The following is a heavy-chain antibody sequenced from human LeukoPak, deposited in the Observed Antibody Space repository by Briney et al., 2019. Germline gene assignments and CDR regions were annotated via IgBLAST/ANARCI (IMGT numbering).Heavy chain of an antibody. J-gene: IGHJ6*02. CDR1: GGSFSGYY. V-gene: IGHV4-34*01. CDR2: INHSGST. Sequence: PSETLSLTCAVYGGSFSGYYWSWIRQPPGKGLEWIGEINHSGSTNYNPSLKSRVTISVDTSKNQFSLKLSSVTAADTAVYYCARRVVNYYYYGMDVWGQGTTVTVSS. D-gene: IGHD3-22*01. CDR3: ARRVVNYYYYGMDV.